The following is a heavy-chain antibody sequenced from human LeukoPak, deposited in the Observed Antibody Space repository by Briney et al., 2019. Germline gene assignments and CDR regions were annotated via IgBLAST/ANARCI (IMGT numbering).Heavy chain of an antibody. CDR3: AREKVNTAMVTSPRKYYYYMDV. J-gene: IGHJ6*03. CDR1: GGSFSGYY. CDR2: INHSGST. V-gene: IGHV4-34*01. Sequence: PSETLSLTCAVYGGSFSGYYWSWIRQPPGKGLEWIGEINHSGSTNYNPSLKSRVTISVDTSKNQISLKLSSVTAADTAVYYCAREKVNTAMVTSPRKYYYYMDVWGKGTTVTVSS. D-gene: IGHD5-18*01.